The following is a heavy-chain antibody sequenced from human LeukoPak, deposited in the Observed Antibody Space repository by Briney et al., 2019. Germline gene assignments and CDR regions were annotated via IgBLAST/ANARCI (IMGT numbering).Heavy chain of an antibody. J-gene: IGHJ4*02. CDR2: ISGRGGST. D-gene: IGHD4-11*01. V-gene: IGHV3-23*01. CDR1: GFTFSSYA. CDR3: ARGAYSNYGSYFDY. Sequence: GGSLRLSCAASGFTFSSYAMSWVRQAPGKGLEWVSAISGRGGSTYYADSVKGRFTISRDNSKNTLYLQMNSLRAEDTAVYYCARGAYSNYGSYFDYWGQGTLVTVSS.